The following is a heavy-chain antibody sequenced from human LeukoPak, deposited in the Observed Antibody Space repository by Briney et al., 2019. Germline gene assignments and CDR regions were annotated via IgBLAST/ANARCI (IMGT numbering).Heavy chain of an antibody. CDR2: IRSKPQSYAT. CDR1: GVTFSDSA. CDR3: TRVGPSTVVDY. J-gene: IGHJ4*02. D-gene: IGHD1-26*01. V-gene: IGHV3-73*01. Sequence: PGGTLRLSCAASGVTFSDSAIHWVRQASGKGLEWVGRIRSKPQSYATAYDESLEGRFTISRDDSKNTAYLQMSSLKIEDTAVYYCTRVGPSTVVDYWGQGTQVTVCS.